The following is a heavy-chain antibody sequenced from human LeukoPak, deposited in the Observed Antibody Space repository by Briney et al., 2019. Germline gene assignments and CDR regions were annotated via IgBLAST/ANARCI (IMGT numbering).Heavy chain of an antibody. J-gene: IGHJ4*02. CDR2: ISSSSSYI. CDR1: GFTFSSYS. V-gene: IGHV3-21*01. CDR3: ARGTDDYYDSSGYPDY. D-gene: IGHD3-22*01. Sequence: PGGSLRLSCAASGFTFSSYSMNWVRQAPGKGLEWVSSISSSSSYIYYADSVKGRFTISRDNAKNSLYLQMNSLRAEDTAMYYCARGTDDYYDSSGYPDYWGQGTLVTVSS.